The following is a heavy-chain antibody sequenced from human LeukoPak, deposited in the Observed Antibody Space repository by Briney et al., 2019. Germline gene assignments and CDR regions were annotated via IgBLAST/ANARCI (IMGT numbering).Heavy chain of an antibody. CDR1: GFTVSSNY. V-gene: IGHV3-66*01. D-gene: IGHD3-9*01. Sequence: GGSLRLSCAASGFTVSSNYMSWVRQPPGKGLEWVSVINSGGSIYYADSVKGRFTISRDNSKNTVYLQMNSLRAEDTATYYCARAGVLRYLGDWGQGTLVTVSS. CDR3: ARAGVLRYLGD. J-gene: IGHJ4*02. CDR2: INSGGSI.